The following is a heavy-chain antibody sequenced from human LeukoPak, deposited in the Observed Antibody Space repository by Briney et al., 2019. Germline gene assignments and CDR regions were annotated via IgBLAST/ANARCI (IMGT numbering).Heavy chain of an antibody. D-gene: IGHD3-22*01. J-gene: IGHJ4*02. CDR2: ISAYNGNT. Sequence: ASVKVSCKASGYTFTSYGISWVRQAPGQGLEWMGWISAYNGNTNYAQKLQGRVTMTTDTSTSTAYMELRSLRSDDTAVYYCARKDRGRKYYYDSSGYVDYWGQGTLVTVS. CDR3: ARKDRGRKYYYDSSGYVDY. V-gene: IGHV1-18*01. CDR1: GYTFTSYG.